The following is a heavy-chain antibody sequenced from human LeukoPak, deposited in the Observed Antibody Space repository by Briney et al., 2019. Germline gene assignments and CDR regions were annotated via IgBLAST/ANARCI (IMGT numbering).Heavy chain of an antibody. V-gene: IGHV3-23*01. CDR3: AKDLWIVVVPAARGKGGFDY. D-gene: IGHD2-2*01. CDR1: GFTFSSYA. CDR2: ISGSGGST. Sequence: GGSLRLSCAASGFTFSSYAMSWVRQAPGKGLEWVSAISGSGGSTYYADSVKGRFTISRDNSKNTLYLQMNSLRAEDTAVYYCAKDLWIVVVPAARGKGGFDYWGQGTLVTVSS. J-gene: IGHJ4*02.